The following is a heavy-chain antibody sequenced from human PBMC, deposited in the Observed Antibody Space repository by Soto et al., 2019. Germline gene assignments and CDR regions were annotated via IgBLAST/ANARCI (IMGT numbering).Heavy chain of an antibody. V-gene: IGHV3-15*01. D-gene: IGHD5-18*01. CDR2: IKSKTDGGTT. Sequence: EVQLVESGGGLVKPGGSLRLSCAASGFTFSNAWMSWVRRAPGKGLEWVGRIKSKTDGGTTDYAAPVKGRFTISRDDSKNTLYLQMNSLKTEDTAVYYCTTGKKSYGYNVRFDPWGQGTLVTVSS. CDR1: GFTFSNAW. CDR3: TTGKKSYGYNVRFDP. J-gene: IGHJ5*02.